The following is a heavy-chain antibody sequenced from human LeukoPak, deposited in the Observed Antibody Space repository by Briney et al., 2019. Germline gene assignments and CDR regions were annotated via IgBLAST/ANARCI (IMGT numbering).Heavy chain of an antibody. D-gene: IGHD3-10*01. CDR1: GFTFRTYA. V-gene: IGHV3-23*01. Sequence: GGSLRLSCAGSGFTFRTYAMGWVRQAPGKGLEWVSSINSGGDDTYYADSVKGRFTISRDNFKNTLYLQMNSLRAEDTAVYYCVKPPRISIIRGEGMDVWGQGTTVTVSS. CDR3: VKPPRISIIRGEGMDV. CDR2: INSGGDDT. J-gene: IGHJ6*02.